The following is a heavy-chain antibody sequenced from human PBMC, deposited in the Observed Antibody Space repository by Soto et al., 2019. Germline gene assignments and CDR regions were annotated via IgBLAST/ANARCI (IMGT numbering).Heavy chain of an antibody. D-gene: IGHD6-6*01. J-gene: IGHJ6*02. Sequence: PSETRSLTGTVCGDSISRGNKYWSWIRQPPGKGLGGIGYSFSSGTTCYNPSLKSRLTMSLDASQNQCFLKLNSLTDADTDVYSCARVSSPFDYNFAKVVCGHGTTVTVS. CDR3: ARVSSPFDYNFAKVV. CDR2: SFSSGTT. CDR1: GDSISRGNKY. V-gene: IGHV4-30-4*01.